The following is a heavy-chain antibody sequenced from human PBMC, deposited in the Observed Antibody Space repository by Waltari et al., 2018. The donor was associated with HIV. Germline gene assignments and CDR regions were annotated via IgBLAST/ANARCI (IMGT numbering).Heavy chain of an antibody. Sequence: QVQLQESGPGLVKPSETLSLTCAVSTYSISNGYFWGWIRRPPGKGLEWIGSIYHSGSTYYNPSLTSRVTISIDTSKNQFSLRLTSVTAADTAVYFCARDRDLVTPGVWYFDLWGRGTPVIVSS. V-gene: IGHV4-38-2*02. CDR3: ARDRDLVTPGVWYFDL. J-gene: IGHJ2*01. D-gene: IGHD2-21*02. CDR2: IYHSGST. CDR1: TYSISNGYF.